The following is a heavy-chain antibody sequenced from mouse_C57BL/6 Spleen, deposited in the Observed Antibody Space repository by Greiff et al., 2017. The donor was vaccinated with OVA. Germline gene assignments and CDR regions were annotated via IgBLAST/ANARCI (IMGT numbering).Heavy chain of an antibody. Sequence: VQLQQSDAELVKPGASVKISCKASGYTFTDYTIHWLKQRPEQGLEWIGYIYPRDGSTKYNEKFKGKATLTADKSSSTAYMQLNRLTSGDSAVYFCARWYYSSGPFAYWGQGTLVTVSA. V-gene: IGHV1-78*01. CDR2: IYPRDGST. D-gene: IGHD1-1*01. J-gene: IGHJ3*01. CDR1: GYTFTDYT. CDR3: ARWYYSSGPFAY.